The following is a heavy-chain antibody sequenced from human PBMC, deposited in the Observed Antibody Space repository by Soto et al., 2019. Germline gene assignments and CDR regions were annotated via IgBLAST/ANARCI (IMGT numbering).Heavy chain of an antibody. J-gene: IGHJ4*02. CDR1: GFTFSSYS. CDR3: ARGPPDGSGQYCDY. CDR2: ISSSSSYI. Sequence: EVQLVESGGGLVKPGGSLRLSCAASGFTFSSYSMNWVRQAPGKGLEWVSSISSSSSYIYYGDSVKGRFTISRDNAKNSLDLQIDSLGAEDKAVYYFARGPPDGSGQYCDYWGQGTLVTVSS. V-gene: IGHV3-21*01. D-gene: IGHD3-10*01.